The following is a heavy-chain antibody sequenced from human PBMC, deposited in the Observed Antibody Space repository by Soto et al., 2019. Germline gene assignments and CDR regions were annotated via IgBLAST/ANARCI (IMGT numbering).Heavy chain of an antibody. V-gene: IGHV3-30-3*01. J-gene: IGHJ6*02. Sequence: QVQLVESGGGVVQPGRSLRLSCAASGFTFSSYAMHWVRQAPGKGLEWVAVISYDGSNKYYADSVKGRFTIYRDNSKNTLYLQMNSLRAEDTAVYYCARTGRDYYDSSGYYFHYYYGMDVWGQGTTVTVSS. CDR2: ISYDGSNK. D-gene: IGHD3-22*01. CDR3: ARTGRDYYDSSGYYFHYYYGMDV. CDR1: GFTFSSYA.